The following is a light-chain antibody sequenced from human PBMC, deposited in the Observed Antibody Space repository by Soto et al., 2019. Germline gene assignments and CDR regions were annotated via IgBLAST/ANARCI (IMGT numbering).Light chain of an antibody. CDR3: SSFTSSRIYV. CDR2: EVS. V-gene: IGLV2-14*01. Sequence: QSVLTQPASVSGSPGQSITICCTGTSXDVGGYNYVSWFQLHPGKAPKLMVYEVSNRPSGISSRFSGSKSGNTASLTISGLQAEDEADYYCSSFTSSRIYVFGTGTKVTVL. J-gene: IGLJ1*01. CDR1: SXDVGGYNY.